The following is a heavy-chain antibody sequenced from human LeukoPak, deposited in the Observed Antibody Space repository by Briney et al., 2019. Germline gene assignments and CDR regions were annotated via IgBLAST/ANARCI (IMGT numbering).Heavy chain of an antibody. CDR3: ARGSDRYYDVWSGYPYYYGMDV. J-gene: IGHJ6*02. V-gene: IGHV4-31*03. CDR2: IYYSGST. D-gene: IGHD3-3*01. CDR1: GGSISSGGYY. Sequence: PSETLSLTCTVSGGSISSGGYYWSWIRQHPGKGLEWIGYIYYSGSTYYNPSLKSRVTISVDTSKNQFSLKLSSVTAADTAVYYCARGSDRYYDVWSGYPYYYGMDVWGQGTTVTVSS.